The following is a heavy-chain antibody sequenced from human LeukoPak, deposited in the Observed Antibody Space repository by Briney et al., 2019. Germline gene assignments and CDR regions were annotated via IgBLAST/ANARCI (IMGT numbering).Heavy chain of an antibody. Sequence: PSETLSLTCTVSGGSINTYYYSWIRQPAGKGLEWIGRISTTGSTDYNPSLKSRVTMSVDTSKKYSLKLTSVTAADTAVYYCAKGPDEWYTFGLWGQGTMVTVSS. V-gene: IGHV4-4*07. CDR3: AKGPDEWYTFGL. J-gene: IGHJ3*01. D-gene: IGHD3-3*01. CDR2: ISTTGST. CDR1: GGSINTYY.